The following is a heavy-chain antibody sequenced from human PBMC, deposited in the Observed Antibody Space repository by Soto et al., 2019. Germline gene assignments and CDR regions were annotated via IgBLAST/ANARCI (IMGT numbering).Heavy chain of an antibody. J-gene: IGHJ6*04. CDR2: IGSTSSTI. D-gene: IGHD3-3*01. CDR1: GFTLYSYS. CDR3: ARVWSTQQTQRRITIFVVVIRKKRYSYSMDF. Sequence: GGSLRLSCAGSGFTLYSYSMNWVRQAPGKGLEWLSYIGSTSSTIYYADSVRGRFTISRDNAKNSLYLQMNSLRAEDTAVYYCARVWSTQQTQRRITIFVVVIRKKRYSYSMDFSGKRTTVSLSS. V-gene: IGHV3-48*01.